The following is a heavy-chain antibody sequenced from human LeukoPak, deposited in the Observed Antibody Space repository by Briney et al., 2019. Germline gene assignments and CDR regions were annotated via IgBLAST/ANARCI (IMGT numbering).Heavy chain of an antibody. CDR3: ARRGRDSNGYLNYFDY. Sequence: GESLEISCKGSGYRFTSQWIAWVRQMPGKGLEWMGIIYPADSDTRYSPSFQGQVIISADKSASTAYLQWSSLKASDTAMYYCARRGRDSNGYLNYFDYWGQGALVTVSS. J-gene: IGHJ4*02. CDR1: GYRFTSQW. CDR2: IYPADSDT. V-gene: IGHV5-51*01. D-gene: IGHD3-22*01.